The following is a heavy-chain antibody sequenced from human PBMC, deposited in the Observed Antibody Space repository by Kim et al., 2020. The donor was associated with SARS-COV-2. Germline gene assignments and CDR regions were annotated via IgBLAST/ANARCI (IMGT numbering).Heavy chain of an antibody. J-gene: IGHJ1*01. V-gene: IGHV3-33*01. CDR1: GFTFSSYG. CDR2: IWYDGSNK. D-gene: IGHD6-6*01. Sequence: GGSLRLSCAASGFTFSSYGMHWVRQAPGKGLECVAVIWYDGSNKYYADSVKGRFTISRDNSKNTLYLQMNSLRAEDTAVYYCARDLSLAAVDTEYFQHWGQSTLVSVSS. CDR3: ARDLSLAAVDTEYFQH.